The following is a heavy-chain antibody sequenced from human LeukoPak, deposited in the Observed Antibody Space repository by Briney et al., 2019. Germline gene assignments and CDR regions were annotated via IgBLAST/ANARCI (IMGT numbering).Heavy chain of an antibody. CDR3: TREKQKGGTPFDY. CDR1: GFTFTGHS. CDR2: VADDEKTI. V-gene: IGHV3-30*04. Sequence: HSGGSLRLSCVASGFTFTGHSMHWVRQAPGKGLEWVAVVADDEKTIFYADSLKGRFTVSRDNSKNTVYLQMNSLRDEDTAVYYCTREKQKGGTPFDYWGQGSLVTVSS. J-gene: IGHJ4*02. D-gene: IGHD1-26*01.